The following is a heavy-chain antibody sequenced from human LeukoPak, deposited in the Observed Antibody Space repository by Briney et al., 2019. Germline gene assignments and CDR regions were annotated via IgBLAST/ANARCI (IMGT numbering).Heavy chain of an antibody. J-gene: IGHJ6*02. D-gene: IGHD5-24*01. Sequence: GESLRLSCTASGFAFSDYYMNWIRQAPGKGLEWLSYIDTRSTYMNYADSVKGRFTISRDNAKNSLYLQMNSLRADDTAVYYCAREGYGDGYNFGVWGPGTTVIVSS. CDR2: IDTRSTYM. CDR1: GFAFSDYY. CDR3: AREGYGDGYNFGV. V-gene: IGHV3-11*06.